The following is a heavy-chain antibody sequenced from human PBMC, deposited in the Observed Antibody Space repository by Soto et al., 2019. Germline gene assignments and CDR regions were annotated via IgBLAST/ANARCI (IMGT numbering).Heavy chain of an antibody. CDR2: IYYSGST. CDR3: ARDRGENWNDIHYYYGMDV. J-gene: IGHJ6*02. Sequence: SETLSLTCTVSGGSISSGGYYWSWIRQHPGKGLEWIGYIYYSGSTYYNPSLKSRVTISVDTSKNQFSLKLSSVTAADTAVYYCARDRGENWNDIHYYYGMDVWGQGTTVTVSS. CDR1: GGSISSGGYY. D-gene: IGHD1-1*01. V-gene: IGHV4-31*03.